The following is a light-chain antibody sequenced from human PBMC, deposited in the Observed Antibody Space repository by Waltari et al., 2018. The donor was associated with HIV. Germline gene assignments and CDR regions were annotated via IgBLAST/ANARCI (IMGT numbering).Light chain of an antibody. V-gene: IGLV2-11*01. CDR1: SSDVGDYNS. CDR3: CSYAGTYTYV. J-gene: IGLJ1*01. Sequence: QSALTQPRSVSGSPGQSVTISCTGTSSDVGDYNSVSWYQQHPGKPPKLMIYDVSKWPSGVPDRFSGSKSGNTASLTISGLQAEDEADYYCCSYAGTYTYVFGTGTKVTVL. CDR2: DVS.